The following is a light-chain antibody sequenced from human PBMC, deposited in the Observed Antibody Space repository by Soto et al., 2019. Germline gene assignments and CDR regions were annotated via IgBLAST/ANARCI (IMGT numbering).Light chain of an antibody. J-gene: IGLJ2*01. CDR1: SSDVGGYNY. V-gene: IGLV2-14*01. Sequence: QSALTQPASVSGSPGQSITISCTGTSSDVGGYNYVSWYQQHPGKVPKLMIYEVTNRPSGVSNRFSGSKSGNTASLTISGLQAEDEADYFCSSYTTSATLVFGVGTKLTVL. CDR2: EVT. CDR3: SSYTTSATLV.